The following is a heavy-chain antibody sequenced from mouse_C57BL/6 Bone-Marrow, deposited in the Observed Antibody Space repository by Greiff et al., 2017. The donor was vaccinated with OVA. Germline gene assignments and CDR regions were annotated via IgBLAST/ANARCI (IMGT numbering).Heavy chain of an antibody. J-gene: IGHJ1*03. CDR1: GYTFTDYY. CDR2: INPNNGGT. CDR3: ARAWLLPPYWYFDV. V-gene: IGHV1-26*01. Sequence: EVQLQQSGPELVKPGASVKISCKASGYTFTDYYMNWVKQSHGKSLEWIGDINPNNGGTSYNQKFKGKATLTVDKSSSTAYMELRSLTSEDSAVYYCARAWLLPPYWYFDVWGTGTTVTVSS. D-gene: IGHD2-3*01.